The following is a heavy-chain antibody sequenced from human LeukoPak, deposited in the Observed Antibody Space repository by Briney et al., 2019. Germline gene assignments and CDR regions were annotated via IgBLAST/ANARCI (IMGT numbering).Heavy chain of an antibody. CDR3: AREAGEYYMDV. J-gene: IGHJ6*03. CDR2: ISYDGGDK. Sequence: GGSLRLSCAASGFSFSTYAMNWVRQAPGKGLEWVAAISYDGGDKYNADSVKGRFTISRDNSKNTLYLQMHSLRVEDTAMYYCAREAGEYYMDVWGKGTTVIVSS. V-gene: IGHV3-30*04. CDR1: GFSFSTYA.